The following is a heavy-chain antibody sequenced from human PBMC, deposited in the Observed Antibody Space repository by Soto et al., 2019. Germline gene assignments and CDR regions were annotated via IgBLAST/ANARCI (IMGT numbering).Heavy chain of an antibody. D-gene: IGHD3-9*01. J-gene: IGHJ5*02. CDR3: ARGEYDILTGYPSGDRYNWFDP. Sequence: GASVKVSCKASGYTFTSYGISWVRQAPGQGLEWMGWISAYNGNTNYAQKFQGRVTMTRDTSTSTVYMELSSLRSEDTAVYYCARGEYDILTGYPSGDRYNWFDPWGQGTLVTVSS. CDR2: ISAYNGNT. CDR1: GYTFTSYG. V-gene: IGHV1-18*01.